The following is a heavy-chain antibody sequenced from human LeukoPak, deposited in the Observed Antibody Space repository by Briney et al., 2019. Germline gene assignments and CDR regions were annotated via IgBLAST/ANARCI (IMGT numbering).Heavy chain of an antibody. Sequence: GGSLRLSCSASGFTVSSIYMGWVRQGPGKGLEGVSFISSTSDYIDYAASVKGRFTISRDNAKNSLYLQMNSLREEDTAVYYCGGEFSSSPASMDVWGQGATVTVSS. D-gene: IGHD6-13*01. J-gene: IGHJ6*02. V-gene: IGHV3-21*06. CDR3: GGEFSSSPASMDV. CDR2: ISSTSDYI. CDR1: GFTVSSIY.